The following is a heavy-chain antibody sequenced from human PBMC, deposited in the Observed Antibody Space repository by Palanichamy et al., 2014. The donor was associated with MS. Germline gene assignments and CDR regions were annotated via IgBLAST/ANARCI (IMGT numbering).Heavy chain of an antibody. CDR2: IKQDGSEK. CDR1: GFTFSSYW. J-gene: IGHJ6*03. Sequence: EVQLVESGGGLVQPGGSLRLSCAASGFTFSSYWMSWVRQAPGKGLEWVANIKQDGSEKYYVDSVKGRFTISRDNAKNSLYLQMNSLRAEDTAVYYCARRNDFWSGYYRGYYYYMDVWGKGTTVTVSS. D-gene: IGHD3-3*01. V-gene: IGHV3-7*01. CDR3: ARRNDFWSGYYRGYYYYMDV.